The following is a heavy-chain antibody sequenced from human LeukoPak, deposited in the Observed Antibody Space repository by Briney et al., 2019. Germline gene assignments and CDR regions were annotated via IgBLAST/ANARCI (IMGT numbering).Heavy chain of an antibody. CDR1: GFTFGDYA. V-gene: IGHV3-49*03. Sequence: GGSLRLSCTASGFTFGDYAMSWFRQAPGKGLEWVGFIRSKAYGGTTEYAASVKGRFTISRDDSKSIAYLQMNSLKTENTAVYYCTRGGSIAAAGSWFDPWGQGTLVTVSS. D-gene: IGHD6-13*01. CDR2: IRSKAYGGTT. J-gene: IGHJ5*02. CDR3: TRGGSIAAAGSWFDP.